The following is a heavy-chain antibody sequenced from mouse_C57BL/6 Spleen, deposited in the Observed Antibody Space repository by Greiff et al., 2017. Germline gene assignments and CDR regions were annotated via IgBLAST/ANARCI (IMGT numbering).Heavy chain of an antibody. CDR1: GYTFTSYW. CDR2: IYPGSGST. Sequence: QVQLQQPGAELVMPGASVKLSCKASGYTFTSYWITWVTQRPGQGLEWIGDIYPGSGSTNYNEKFKSKATLTVETSSSTAYMQLSSLTSEDSAVYYCANWDAWYFDVWGTGTTVTVSS. V-gene: IGHV1-55*01. CDR3: ANWDAWYFDV. J-gene: IGHJ1*03. D-gene: IGHD4-1*01.